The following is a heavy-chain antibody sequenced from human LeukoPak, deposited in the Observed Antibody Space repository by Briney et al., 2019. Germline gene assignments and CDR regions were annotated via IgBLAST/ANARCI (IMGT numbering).Heavy chain of an antibody. J-gene: IGHJ3*02. CDR3: ARDALINRDYGDFTTTDAFDI. CDR2: ISAYNGNT. Sequence: GASVKVSCKASGYTFTSYGISWVRQAPGQGLEWMGWISAYNGNTNYAQKLQGRVTMTTDTSTSIVYMELRSLRSDDTAVYYCARDALINRDYGDFTTTDAFDIWGQGTMVIVSS. V-gene: IGHV1-18*01. D-gene: IGHD4-17*01. CDR1: GYTFTSYG.